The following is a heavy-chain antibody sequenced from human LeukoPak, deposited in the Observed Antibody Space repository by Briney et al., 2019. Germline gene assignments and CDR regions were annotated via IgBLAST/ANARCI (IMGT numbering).Heavy chain of an antibody. CDR3: ARDPPGIAASVSGG. D-gene: IGHD6-13*01. J-gene: IGHJ4*02. CDR2: IYSGGST. V-gene: IGHV3-53*01. Sequence: GGSLRLSCKASGFTVSNNYMNWVRQAPGKGLEWVALIYSGGSTQYADSVKGRFTISRDNSRNTLYLQMSSLRVEDTAVYYCARDPPGIAASVSGGWGQGILVTVSS. CDR1: GFTVSNNY.